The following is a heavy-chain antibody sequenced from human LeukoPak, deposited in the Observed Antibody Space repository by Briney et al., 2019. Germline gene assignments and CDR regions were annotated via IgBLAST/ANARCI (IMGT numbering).Heavy chain of an antibody. CDR2: IYYSGST. Sequence: SETLSLTCTVSGGSISSGGYYWSWIRQHPGKGLEWIGYIYYSGSTYYNPSLKSRVTISVDTSKNQFSLKLSSVTAADTAVYYCARGSITMIAFDPWGQGTLVTVPS. D-gene: IGHD3-22*01. V-gene: IGHV4-31*03. J-gene: IGHJ5*02. CDR3: ARGSITMIAFDP. CDR1: GGSISSGGYY.